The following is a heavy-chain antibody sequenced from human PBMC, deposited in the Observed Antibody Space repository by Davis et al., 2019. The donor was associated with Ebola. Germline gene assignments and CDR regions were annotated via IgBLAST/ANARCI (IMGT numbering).Heavy chain of an antibody. V-gene: IGHV3-48*04. Sequence: GESLKISCAAAGFTLSSYNMNWVRQAPGKGLEWVSYISSSGNTIYYADSVKGRFTISRDNAKNSLYLQMNSLRAEDTAIYYCARDEYRKVDFWGQGTLVTVSS. D-gene: IGHD1-14*01. CDR2: ISSSGNTI. CDR1: GFTLSSYN. J-gene: IGHJ4*02. CDR3: ARDEYRKVDF.